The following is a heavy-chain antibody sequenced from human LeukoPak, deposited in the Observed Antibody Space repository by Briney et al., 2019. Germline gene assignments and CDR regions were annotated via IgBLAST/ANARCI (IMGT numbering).Heavy chain of an antibody. V-gene: IGHV3-74*01. J-gene: IGHJ4*02. D-gene: IGHD3-9*01. CDR2: INSEGTST. CDR1: GFTFSSYG. CDR3: VRSYRDLTGYYNHFDY. Sequence: GRSLRLSCAASGFTFSSYGMHWVRQAPGKGLVWVSRINSEGTSTSFADSVKGRFTVSRDNAKNTLYLQMNSLRPEDTAVYYCVRSYRDLTGYYNHFDYWGQGNLVTVSS.